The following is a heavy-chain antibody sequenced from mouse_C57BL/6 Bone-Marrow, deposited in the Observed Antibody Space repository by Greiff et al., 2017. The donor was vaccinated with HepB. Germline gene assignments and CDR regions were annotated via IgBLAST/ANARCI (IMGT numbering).Heavy chain of an antibody. J-gene: IGHJ2*01. D-gene: IGHD1-1*01. CDR1: GFTFSDFY. CDR2: SRNKANDYTT. V-gene: IGHV7-1*01. CDR3: ARDEITTVVAPTFYFDY. Sequence: EVQVVESGGGLVQSGRSLRLSCATSGFTFSDFYMEWVRQAPGKGLEWIAASRNKANDYTTEYSASVKGRFIVSRDTSQSILYLQMNALRAEDTAIYYCARDEITTVVAPTFYFDYWGQGTTLTVSS.